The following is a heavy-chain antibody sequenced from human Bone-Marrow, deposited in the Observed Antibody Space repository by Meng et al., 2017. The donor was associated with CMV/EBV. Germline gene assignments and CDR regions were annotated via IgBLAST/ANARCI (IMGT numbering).Heavy chain of an antibody. V-gene: IGHV1-2*02. J-gene: IGHJ6*02. CDR3: ARLPGSSWYFYYYGMDV. D-gene: IGHD6-13*01. Sequence: ASVKVSCKASGYTFTGYYMHWVRQAPGQGLEWMGWINPNSGGTNYAQKFQGRVTMTRDTSISTAYMELSRLRSDDTAVYYCARLPGSSWYFYYYGMDVWGQGPTVTVYS. CDR1: GYTFTGYY. CDR2: INPNSGGT.